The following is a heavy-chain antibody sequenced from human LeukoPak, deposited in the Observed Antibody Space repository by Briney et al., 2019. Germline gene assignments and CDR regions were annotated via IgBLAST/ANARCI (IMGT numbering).Heavy chain of an antibody. CDR3: AGDFGSGSYRFDY. CDR2: IYHSGTT. D-gene: IGHD3-10*01. Sequence: PSETLSLTCAVSGVSISSGDYSWSWLRQPPGKGLEWIGYIYHSGTTYYNPSLKSRGTISLDRSKNQFSLKLTSVTAADTAVYYCAGDFGSGSYRFDYWGRGTLVTVSS. V-gene: IGHV4-30-2*01. CDR1: GVSISSGDYS. J-gene: IGHJ4*02.